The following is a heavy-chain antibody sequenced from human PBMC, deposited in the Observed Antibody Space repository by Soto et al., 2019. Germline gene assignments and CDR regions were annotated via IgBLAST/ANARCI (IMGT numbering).Heavy chain of an antibody. CDR2: IYYSGST. CDR3: ARATYYDFWSGTRPDY. V-gene: IGHV4-31*03. J-gene: IGHJ4*02. CDR1: GGSISSGGYY. Sequence: SETLSLTCTVSGGSISSGGYYWSWIRQHPGKGLEWIGYIYYSGSTYYNPSLKSRVTISVDTSKNQFSLKLSSVTAADTAVYYCARATYYDFWSGTRPDYWGQGTLVTVSS. D-gene: IGHD3-3*01.